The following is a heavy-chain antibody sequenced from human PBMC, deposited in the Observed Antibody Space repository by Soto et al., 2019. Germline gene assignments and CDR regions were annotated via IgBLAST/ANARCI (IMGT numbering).Heavy chain of an antibody. J-gene: IGHJ4*02. CDR1: GFAFSNCA. V-gene: IGHV3-23*05. D-gene: IGHD2-21*02. CDR2: IKTSGDTT. Sequence: GGSLRLSCAASGFAFSNCAMSWVRQAPGKGLEWVSTIKTSGDTTFYADPVKGRFTTSRDDSKNTLYLQMNSLRAEDTATYYCTKDVTGDIGADFWGQGTTVTVYS. CDR3: TKDVTGDIGADF.